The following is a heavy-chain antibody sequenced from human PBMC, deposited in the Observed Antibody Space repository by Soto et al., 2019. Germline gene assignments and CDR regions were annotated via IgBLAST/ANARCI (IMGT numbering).Heavy chain of an antibody. J-gene: IGHJ3*02. Sequence: GASVKVSCKASGYTFTSYAMNWVRQAPGQRLEWMGWINAGNGNTNYAQKLQGRVTMTTDTSTSTAYMELRSLRSDDTAVYYCARGYSTALPDDDAFDIWGQGTMVTVSS. CDR2: INAGNGNT. D-gene: IGHD2-8*01. V-gene: IGHV1-3*01. CDR1: GYTFTSYA. CDR3: ARGYSTALPDDDAFDI.